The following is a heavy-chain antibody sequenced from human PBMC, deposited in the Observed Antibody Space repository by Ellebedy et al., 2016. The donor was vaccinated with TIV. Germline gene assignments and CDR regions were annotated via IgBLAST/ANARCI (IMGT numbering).Heavy chain of an antibody. V-gene: IGHV4-39*01. Sequence: MPSETLSLTCTVSGGSISSNNSSWGWLRQPPGKGLEWIGNIYYSGSTYHSPSLKSRVPISVDPSKNQFSLKLSSVNAADTAVYYCARTFSPHCSSGVCYMAYYFDYWGQGTLVTVS. CDR1: GGSISSNNSS. CDR2: IYYSGST. CDR3: ARTFSPHCSSGVCYMAYYFDY. J-gene: IGHJ4*02. D-gene: IGHD2-8*01.